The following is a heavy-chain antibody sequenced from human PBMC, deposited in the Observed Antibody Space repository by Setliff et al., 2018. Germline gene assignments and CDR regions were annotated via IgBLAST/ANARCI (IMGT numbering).Heavy chain of an antibody. CDR1: GYTFTSYA. D-gene: IGHD1-26*01. V-gene: IGHV1-69*06. J-gene: IGHJ4*02. CDR2: IIPIFGTA. CDR3: ATSYSGSYYGY. Sequence: ASVKVSCKASGYTFTSYAMNWVRQAPGQGLEWMGRIIPIFGTANYAQKFQGRDTITADKSTSTAYIELRSLRSEDTAVYYCATSYSGSYYGYWGQGTLVTVSS.